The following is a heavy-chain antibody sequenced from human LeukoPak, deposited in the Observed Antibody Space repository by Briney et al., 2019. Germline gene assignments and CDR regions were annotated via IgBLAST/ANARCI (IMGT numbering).Heavy chain of an antibody. D-gene: IGHD7-27*01. CDR3: AKVGNLRTVDYYYYYGMDV. CDR1: GFTFSSYA. V-gene: IGHV3-23*01. J-gene: IGHJ6*02. CDR2: ISGSGGST. Sequence: GGSLRLSCAASGFTFSSYAMSWVRQAPGKGLEWVSAISGSGGSTYYADSVKGRFTISRDNSKNTLYLQMNSLRAEDTAVYYCAKVGNLRTVDYYYYYGMDVWGQGTTVTVSS.